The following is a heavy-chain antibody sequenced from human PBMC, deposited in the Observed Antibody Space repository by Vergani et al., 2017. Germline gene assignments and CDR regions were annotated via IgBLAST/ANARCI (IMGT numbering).Heavy chain of an antibody. V-gene: IGHV5-51*01. J-gene: IGHJ4*02. D-gene: IGHD5-24*01. Sequence: EVELVQSGPEMRKPGESLKISCTGSGYTFPIHWIGWVRQMPGKGLEWMGIIYPGDSDTRYSPSFQGQVTISADKSISTAYLQWSSLKASDTAMYYCAGRDGQGRLFDYWGQGTLVTVSS. CDR2: IYPGDSDT. CDR3: AGRDGQGRLFDY. CDR1: GYTFPIHW.